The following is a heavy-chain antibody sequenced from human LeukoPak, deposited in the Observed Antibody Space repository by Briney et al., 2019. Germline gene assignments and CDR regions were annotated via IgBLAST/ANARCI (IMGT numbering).Heavy chain of an antibody. J-gene: IGHJ4*02. D-gene: IGHD2-2*01. Sequence: GGSLRLSCSASGFTFSSYAMHWVRQAPGKGLECVSAISRNGGSIYYADSVKGRFTISRDNSKNTLYLQMSSLRAEDSALYYCVKATRPRRDWVYWGQGTLATVSS. CDR3: VKATRPRRDWVY. CDR1: GFTFSSYA. CDR2: ISRNGGSI. V-gene: IGHV3-64D*06.